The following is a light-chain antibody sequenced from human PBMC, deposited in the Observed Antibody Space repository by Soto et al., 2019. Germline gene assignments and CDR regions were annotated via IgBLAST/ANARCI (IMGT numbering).Light chain of an antibody. CDR3: QQYYSTVS. CDR2: WAS. Sequence: DIVLTQSPDSLAVPLGERATINCKSSQTVLYSSNNKNYLAWYQQKPEQPPKVLIYWASTRESGVPDRFSGSGSGTHFTLTISSLQAEDVAVYYCQQYYSTVSFGGGTKVEIK. CDR1: QTVLYSSNNKNY. V-gene: IGKV4-1*01. J-gene: IGKJ4*01.